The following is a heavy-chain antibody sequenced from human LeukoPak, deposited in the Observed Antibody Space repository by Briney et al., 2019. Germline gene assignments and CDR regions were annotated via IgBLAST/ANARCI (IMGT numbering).Heavy chain of an antibody. J-gene: IGHJ5*02. V-gene: IGHV1-2*02. D-gene: IGHD6-19*01. CDR1: GYTFTGYY. CDR3: ARGRIAVANWFDP. Sequence: SVTVSCKASGYTFTGYYMHWVRQAPGQGLEWMRWINPNSGGTNYAQKFQGRVTMTRDTSISTAYLELSRLRSDDTAVYYYARGRIAVANWFDPWGQGTLVTVSS. CDR2: INPNSGGT.